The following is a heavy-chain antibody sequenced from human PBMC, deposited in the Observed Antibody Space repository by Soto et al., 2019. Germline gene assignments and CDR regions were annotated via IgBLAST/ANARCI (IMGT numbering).Heavy chain of an antibody. CDR3: ARVYCSGGGCYGIDY. CDR1: GDTFTSYY. Sequence: QVQLVQSGAEVKKPGASVKISCKASGDTFTSYYMHWVRQAPGQGLEWMGIINPSGDTSYAQKFQGRVTMTRDTSTSTVYMELSSLRSEDTAVYYCARVYCSGGGCYGIDYWGQGNLVTVSS. CDR2: INPSGDT. J-gene: IGHJ4*02. V-gene: IGHV1-46*01. D-gene: IGHD2-15*01.